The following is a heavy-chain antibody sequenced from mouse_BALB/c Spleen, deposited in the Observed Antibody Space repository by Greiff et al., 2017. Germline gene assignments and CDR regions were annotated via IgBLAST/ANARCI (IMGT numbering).Heavy chain of an antibody. V-gene: IGHV3-2*02. CDR3: ARNYYGSSLDYYAMDY. CDR1: GYSITSDYA. CDR2: ISYSGST. J-gene: IGHJ4*01. D-gene: IGHD1-1*01. Sequence: EVMLVESGPGLVKPSQSLSLTCTVTGYSITSDYAWNWIRQFPGNKLEWMGYISYSGSTSYNPSLKSRISITRDTSKNQFFLQLNSVTTEDTATYYCARNYYGSSLDYYAMDYWGQGTSVTVSS.